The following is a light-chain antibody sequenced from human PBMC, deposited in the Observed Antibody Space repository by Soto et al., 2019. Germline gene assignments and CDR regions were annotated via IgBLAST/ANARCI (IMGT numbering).Light chain of an antibody. V-gene: IGKV3-20*01. J-gene: IGKJ1*01. CDR1: QSVVSSY. Sequence: EIVLTQSPGTLSLSPGERATLSCRAIQSVVSSYLAWYQQKPGQAPRLLIYGASSRATGIPDRFSGSGSGTDFTLTISRLEPEYFAVYYCQQYGSSLHTSGQGT. CDR3: QQYGSSLHT. CDR2: GAS.